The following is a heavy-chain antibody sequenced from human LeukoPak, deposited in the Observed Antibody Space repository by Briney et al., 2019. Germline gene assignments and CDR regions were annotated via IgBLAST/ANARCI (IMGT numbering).Heavy chain of an antibody. J-gene: IGHJ4*02. CDR2: INAGNGDT. CDR3: ARDDCGDTCYPGGY. V-gene: IGHV1-3*01. D-gene: IGHD2-21*01. CDR1: GYTFTKYV. Sequence: ASVKVSCKASGYTFTKYVVHWVRQAPGQRPEWMGWINAGNGDTKYSQNFQDRVTITRDASANTAYMELSSLTSEDTALYYCARDDCGDTCYPGGYWGQGTLVTVSS.